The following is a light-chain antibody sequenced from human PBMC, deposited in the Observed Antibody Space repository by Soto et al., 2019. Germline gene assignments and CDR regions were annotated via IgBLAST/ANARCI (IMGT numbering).Light chain of an antibody. CDR2: AAS. J-gene: IGKJ4*01. CDR3: LQDYVWPFS. Sequence: AIQMTQSPSSLSASVGDRVTITCRASQAIRNDLGGYQQKPGKAPKLLIYAASSLQNDVPSRFSGSGSGTDFTLTITGLQSEDFATYYCLQDYVWPFSFGGGTRVEIK. CDR1: QAIRND. V-gene: IGKV1-6*02.